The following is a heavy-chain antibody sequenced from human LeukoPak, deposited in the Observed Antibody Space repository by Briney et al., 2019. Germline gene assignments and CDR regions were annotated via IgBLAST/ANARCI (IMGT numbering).Heavy chain of an antibody. Sequence: TSETLSLTCGVSVGSISSGNWWSWVRQSPGKGLEWIGEIYHNGTPNYNPSLKSRVTISAGTFKNHFSLKLTSVTAADTAVYYCATAPILRGEGGEHYKYGMDVWGQGTTVIVSS. CDR3: ATAPILRGEGGEHYKYGMDV. CDR1: VGSISSGNW. J-gene: IGHJ6*02. CDR2: IYHNGTP. V-gene: IGHV4/OR15-8*01. D-gene: IGHD2-2*02.